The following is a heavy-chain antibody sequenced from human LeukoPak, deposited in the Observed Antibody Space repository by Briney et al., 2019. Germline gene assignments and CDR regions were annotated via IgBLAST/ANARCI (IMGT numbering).Heavy chain of an antibody. CDR3: ASWAVVVPAFDY. J-gene: IGHJ4*02. V-gene: IGHV3-21*01. D-gene: IGHD2-2*01. Sequence: PGGSLRLSCAASGFTFSSYSMNWVRQAPGKGLEWVSSISSSSSYIYYADSVKGRFTISRDNAKNSLYLQMNSLRAEDTAVYYCASWAVVVPAFDYWGQGTLVTVSS. CDR2: ISSSSSYI. CDR1: GFTFSSYS.